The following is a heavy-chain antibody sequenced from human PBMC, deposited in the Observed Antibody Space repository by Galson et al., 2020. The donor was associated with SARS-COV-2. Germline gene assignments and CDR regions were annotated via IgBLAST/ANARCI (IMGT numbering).Heavy chain of an antibody. D-gene: IGHD6-13*01. CDR3: ARIVSSSWCSFDY. CDR1: GGSISSGGYS. Sequence: SETLSLTCAVSGGSISSGGYSWRWIRQPPGKGLEWIGYIYYSGSTYYNPSLKSRVTISVDTSKNQFSLKLSSVTAADTAVYYCARIVSSSWCSFDYWGQGTLVTVSS. CDR2: IYYSGST. J-gene: IGHJ4*02. V-gene: IGHV4-30-4*07.